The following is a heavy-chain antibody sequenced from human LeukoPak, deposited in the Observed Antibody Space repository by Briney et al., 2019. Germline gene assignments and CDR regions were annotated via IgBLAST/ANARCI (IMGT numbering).Heavy chain of an antibody. CDR1: GYTFTSYD. Sequence: ASVKVSCKASGYTFTSYDINWVRQATGQGLEWMGWMNPNSGGTNYAQKFQGRVTMTRDTSINTAYMELSRLRSDDTAVYYCARDRFPYQLLNVWGQGTLVTVSS. D-gene: IGHD2-2*01. CDR3: ARDRFPYQLLNV. CDR2: MNPNSGGT. V-gene: IGHV1-2*02. J-gene: IGHJ4*02.